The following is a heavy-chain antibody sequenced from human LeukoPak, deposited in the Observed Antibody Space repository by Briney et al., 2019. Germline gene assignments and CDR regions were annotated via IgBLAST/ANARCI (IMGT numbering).Heavy chain of an antibody. CDR3: ARDPYSIITGTTHYYYGMDV. D-gene: IGHD1-7*01. V-gene: IGHV3-21*04. J-gene: IGHJ6*02. CDR1: GFTFSSYS. CDR2: ISSSSSYI. Sequence: GGSLRLSCAASGFTFSSYSMNWVRQAPGKGLEWVSSISSSSSYIYYADSVKGRFTISRDNAKNSLYLQMNSLRAEDTALYHCARDPYSIITGTTHYYYGMDVWGQGTTVTVSS.